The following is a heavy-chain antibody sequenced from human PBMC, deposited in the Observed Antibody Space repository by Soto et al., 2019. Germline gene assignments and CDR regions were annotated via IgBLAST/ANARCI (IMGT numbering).Heavy chain of an antibody. J-gene: IGHJ3*02. V-gene: IGHV1-46*01. CDR2: INPSGGST. CDR1: GYTFTSYY. Sequence: ASVKVSCKASGYTFTSYYTHWVRQAPGQGLEWMGIINPSGGSTSYAQKFQGRVTMTRDTSTSTVYMELSSLRSEDTAVYYCALHGDDYVWGSYRYDDAFDIWGQGTMVTV. CDR3: ALHGDDYVWGSYRYDDAFDI. D-gene: IGHD3-16*02.